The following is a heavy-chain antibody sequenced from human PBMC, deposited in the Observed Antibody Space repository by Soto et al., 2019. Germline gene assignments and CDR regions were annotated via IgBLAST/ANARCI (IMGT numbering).Heavy chain of an antibody. CDR3: AKERDNGADRYYFDD. Sequence: EVQLLESGGGLVQPGGSLRLSCVASGFTSSGYAMSWVRQAPGRGLEWVSAISGSGGSTYYADSVKGRFTISRDNSKDTLFLQMHSLRAEDTAVYFCAKERDNGADRYYFDDWGQGTLVTVSS. V-gene: IGHV3-23*01. CDR1: GFTSSGYA. CDR2: ISGSGGST. D-gene: IGHD2-8*01. J-gene: IGHJ4*02.